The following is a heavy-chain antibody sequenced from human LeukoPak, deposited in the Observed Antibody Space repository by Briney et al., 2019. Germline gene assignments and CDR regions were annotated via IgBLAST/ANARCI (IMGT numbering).Heavy chain of an antibody. CDR1: GGSISSYY. CDR2: IYTSGST. V-gene: IGHV4-4*07. CDR3: ASTPIIAAASSWFDP. J-gene: IGHJ5*02. Sequence: SETLSLTCTVSGGSISSYYWSWIRQPAGKGLEWIGRIYTSGSTNYNPSLKSRVTMSVDTSKNQFSLKLSSVTAADTAVYYCASTPIIAAASSWFDPWGQGTLVTVSS. D-gene: IGHD6-13*01.